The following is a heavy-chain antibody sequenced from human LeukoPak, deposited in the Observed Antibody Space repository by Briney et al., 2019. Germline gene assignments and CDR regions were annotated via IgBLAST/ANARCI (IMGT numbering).Heavy chain of an antibody. J-gene: IGHJ6*03. CDR3: ARVAAAENYYYYYMDV. D-gene: IGHD2-15*01. Sequence: GASVKVSCKASGGTFSSYAISWVRQAPGQGLEWMGGIIPIFGTANYAQKLQGRVTMTTDTSTSTAYMELRSLRSDDTAVYYCARVAAAENYYYYYMDVWGKGTTVTVSS. CDR1: GGTFSSYA. CDR2: IIPIFGTA. V-gene: IGHV1-69*05.